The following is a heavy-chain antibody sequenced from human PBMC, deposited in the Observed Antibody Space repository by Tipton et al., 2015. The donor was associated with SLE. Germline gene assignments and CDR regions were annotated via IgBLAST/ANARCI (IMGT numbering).Heavy chain of an antibody. J-gene: IGHJ1*01. CDR2: IKQDGSEK. V-gene: IGHV3-7*01. CDR3: AKDIGAVAGEAEYFQH. D-gene: IGHD6-19*01. Sequence: SLRLSCAASGFTFSSYWMSWVRQAPGKGLEWVANIKQDGSEKYYVDSVKGRFTISRDNAKNSLYLQMNSLRAEDTAVYYCAKDIGAVAGEAEYFQHWGQGTLVTVSS. CDR1: GFTFSSYW.